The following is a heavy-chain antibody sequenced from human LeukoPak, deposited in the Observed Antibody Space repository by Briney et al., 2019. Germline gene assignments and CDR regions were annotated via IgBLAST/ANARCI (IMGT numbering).Heavy chain of an antibody. CDR1: GFTVSNNY. D-gene: IGHD3-10*01. Sequence: GGSLRLSCAGSGFTVSNNYMSWVRQAPGKGLEWVSVIYSGGRTYYADSVKGRFTISRDNSKNTLCLQMNSLRAEDTAVYYCAKPLLYGSGSYYFDYWGQGTLATVSS. V-gene: IGHV3-53*01. CDR2: IYSGGRT. J-gene: IGHJ4*02. CDR3: AKPLLYGSGSYYFDY.